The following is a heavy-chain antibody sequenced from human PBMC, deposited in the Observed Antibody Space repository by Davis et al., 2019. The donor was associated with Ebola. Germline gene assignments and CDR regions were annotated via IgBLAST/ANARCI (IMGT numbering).Heavy chain of an antibody. V-gene: IGHV1-2*04. D-gene: IGHD2-8*02. J-gene: IGHJ6*02. CDR2: INPNSGGT. CDR3: ARDRPTGGTDYYYYGMDV. Sequence: ASVKVSCKASGYTFTGYYMHWLRQAPGQGLEWMGWINPNSGGTNYAQKFQGWVTMTRDTSISTAYMELSRLRSDDTAVYYCARDRPTGGTDYYYYGMDVWGQGTTVTVSS. CDR1: GYTFTGYY.